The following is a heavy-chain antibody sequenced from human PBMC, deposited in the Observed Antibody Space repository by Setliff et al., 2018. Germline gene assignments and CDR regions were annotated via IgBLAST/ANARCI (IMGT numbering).Heavy chain of an antibody. CDR3: ARDPHFDS. V-gene: IGHV3-11*04. CDR2: ISSSGSTI. J-gene: IGHJ4*02. Sequence: LSLTCTVSGGSISSHYWSWIRQPPGKGLEWVSYISSSGSTIYYADSVKGRFTISRDNAKNSLYLQMNSLRAEDTAVYYCARDPHFDSWGQGTLVTSPQ. CDR1: GGSISSHY.